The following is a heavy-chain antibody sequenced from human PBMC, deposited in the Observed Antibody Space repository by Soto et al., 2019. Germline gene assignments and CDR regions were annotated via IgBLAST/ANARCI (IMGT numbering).Heavy chain of an antibody. CDR2: IYHTGST. Sequence: QVQLRESDPGLVKPSGTLSLTCVVSGASISSTYWWSWVRQPPGKGLEWIGEIYHTGSTKYNPSLKSRVTISIDKSNNEFSLKLNSVTAADTAVYYCATLPPRIEVVVTPIPTWGQGILVTVSS. CDR1: GASISSTYW. V-gene: IGHV4-4*02. J-gene: IGHJ5*02. D-gene: IGHD2-21*02. CDR3: ATLPPRIEVVVTPIPT.